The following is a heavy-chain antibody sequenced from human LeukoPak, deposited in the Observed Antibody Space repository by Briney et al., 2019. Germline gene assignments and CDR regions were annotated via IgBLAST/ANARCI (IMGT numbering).Heavy chain of an antibody. CDR3: ARMNWNYFHRLDY. V-gene: IGHV4-39*02. CDR2: MYYSGSF. CDR1: GGSISSSNY. J-gene: IGHJ4*02. D-gene: IGHD1-7*01. Sequence: SETLSLTCTVSGGSISSSNYWGWIRQPPVTGLEWIGSMYYSGSFYYNPSLKSRVTMSVDTSRNHFSLRLKSVTAADTAVYYCARMNWNYFHRLDYWGQGSLVTVSS.